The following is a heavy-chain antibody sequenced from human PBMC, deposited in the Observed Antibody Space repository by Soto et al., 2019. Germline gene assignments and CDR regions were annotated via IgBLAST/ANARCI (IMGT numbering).Heavy chain of an antibody. CDR2: IYSGGST. V-gene: IGHV3-53*01. J-gene: IGHJ3*02. D-gene: IGHD5-18*01. CDR1: GFTVSSNY. Sequence: LRLSCAASGFTVSSNYMSWVRQAPGKGLEWVSVIYSGGSTYYADSVKGRFTISRDNSKNTLYLQMNSLRAEDTAVYYCARERGYSYGYDAFDIWGQGTMVTVSS. CDR3: ARERGYSYGYDAFDI.